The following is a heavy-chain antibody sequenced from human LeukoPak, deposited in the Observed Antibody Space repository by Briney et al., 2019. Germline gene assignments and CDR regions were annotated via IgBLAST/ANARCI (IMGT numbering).Heavy chain of an antibody. CDR2: VDPRSGAT. J-gene: IGHJ4*02. D-gene: IGHD3-10*01. CDR1: GYIFTAYY. V-gene: IGHV1-2*02. Sequence: GASVKVSCKASGYIFTAYYIHGVGRAPGQGLEWMGWVDPRSGATKCTQKFQGRVTMTRDTSITTVYVELNGLTFDDTAVYYCATDNYGTLDYWGQGTLVSVSS. CDR3: ATDNYGTLDY.